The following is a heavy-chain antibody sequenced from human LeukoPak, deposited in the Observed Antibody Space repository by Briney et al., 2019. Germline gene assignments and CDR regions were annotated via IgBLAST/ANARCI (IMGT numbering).Heavy chain of an antibody. Sequence: SETLSLTRTVSGGSISSYYWSWIRQPPGKGLEWIGYIYYSGSTNYNPSLKSRATISVDTSKNQFSLKLSSVTAADTAVYYCARENVGWFDPWGQGTLVTVSS. CDR3: ARENVGWFDP. J-gene: IGHJ5*02. CDR1: GGSISSYY. V-gene: IGHV4-59*01. D-gene: IGHD2-15*01. CDR2: IYYSGST.